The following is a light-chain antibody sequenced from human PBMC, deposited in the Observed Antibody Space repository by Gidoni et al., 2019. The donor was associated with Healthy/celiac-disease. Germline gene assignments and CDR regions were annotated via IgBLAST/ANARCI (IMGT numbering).Light chain of an antibody. CDR2: GAS. CDR3: QHYCSSPFT. Sequence: EIVLTHSPGTLSLSPGERTTLSCRASQSVSSSYLAWYQQKPGQAPRLLIYGASSRATGIPDRFSGSGSGTDFTLTISRLEPEDVAVYYCQHYCSSPFTFGPGTKVDIK. V-gene: IGKV3-20*01. J-gene: IGKJ3*01. CDR1: QSVSSSY.